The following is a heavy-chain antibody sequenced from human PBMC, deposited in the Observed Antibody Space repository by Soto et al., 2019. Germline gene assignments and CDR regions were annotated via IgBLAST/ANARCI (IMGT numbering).Heavy chain of an antibody. J-gene: IGHJ4*02. Sequence: QVQLVQSGAEVKKPGASVKVSCMASGYTFTNYDINWVRQATGQGLEWMGWMNTNSGNTGYAQKFQGRVTMTRNTSMSTASMELSTLRSEDTAVYYCARGPMSCTSSSCPYFFDYWAQGTLVTVSS. CDR1: GYTFTNYD. D-gene: IGHD2-2*01. CDR3: ARGPMSCTSSSCPYFFDY. CDR2: MNTNSGNT. V-gene: IGHV1-8*01.